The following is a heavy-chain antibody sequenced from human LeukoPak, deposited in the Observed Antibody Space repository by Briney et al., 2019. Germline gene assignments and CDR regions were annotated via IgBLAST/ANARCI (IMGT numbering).Heavy chain of an antibody. CDR3: ASAPRDYYFGSGSMGSYFDY. D-gene: IGHD3-10*01. V-gene: IGHV3-30-3*01. Sequence: GGSLRLSCAASGLTFSSYAMHWVRQAPGKGLEWVAVTSNDGSNKFYADSVKGRFTISRDNSKNTLYVQMNSLRAEDTAVYYCASAPRDYYFGSGSMGSYFDYWGQGTLVTVSS. CDR1: GLTFSSYA. J-gene: IGHJ4*02. CDR2: TSNDGSNK.